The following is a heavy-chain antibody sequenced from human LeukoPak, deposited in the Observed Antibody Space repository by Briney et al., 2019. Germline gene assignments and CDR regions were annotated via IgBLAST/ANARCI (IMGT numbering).Heavy chain of an antibody. J-gene: IGHJ4*02. CDR3: ARGSPAAPLDY. CDR1: GGSISSYY. V-gene: IGHV4-59*01. D-gene: IGHD6-25*01. Sequence: SETLSLTCTVSGGSISSYYWSWIRQPPGKGLEWIGNIYYSGSTNYNPSLKSRVSISVDTSKNQFSLKLNSVTAADTAVYYCARGSPAAPLDYWGQGTLVTVSS. CDR2: IYYSGST.